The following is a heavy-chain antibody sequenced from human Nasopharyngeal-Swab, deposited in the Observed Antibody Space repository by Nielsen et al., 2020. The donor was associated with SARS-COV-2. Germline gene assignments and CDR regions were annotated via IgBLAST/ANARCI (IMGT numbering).Heavy chain of an antibody. CDR3: ARQGDIVVVPAASALDY. D-gene: IGHD2-2*01. CDR2: IYPGDSDT. Sequence: VRQMPGKGLEWMGIIYPGDSDTRHSPSFQGQVTISADKSISTAYLQWSSLKASDTAMYYCARQGDIVVVPAASALDYWGQGTLVTVSS. J-gene: IGHJ4*02. V-gene: IGHV5-51*01.